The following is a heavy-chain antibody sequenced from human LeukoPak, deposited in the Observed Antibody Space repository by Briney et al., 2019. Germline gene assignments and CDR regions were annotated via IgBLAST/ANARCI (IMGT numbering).Heavy chain of an antibody. Sequence: QSGGSLRLSCAASGFTFSNYGMSWVRQAPGKGLEWVSAISGSGISTYYADSVKGRFTISRDNSKNTLYLQMNSLRAEDTAVYYCAKEELRATGHAFDIWGQGTMVTVSS. V-gene: IGHV3-23*01. CDR3: AKEELRATGHAFDI. CDR1: GFTFSNYG. D-gene: IGHD1-26*01. J-gene: IGHJ3*02. CDR2: ISGSGIST.